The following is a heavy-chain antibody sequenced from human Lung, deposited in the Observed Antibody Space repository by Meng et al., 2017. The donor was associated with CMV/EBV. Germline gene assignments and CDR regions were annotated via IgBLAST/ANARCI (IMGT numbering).Heavy chain of an antibody. CDR3: AREGITGTTGFDP. J-gene: IGHJ5*02. Sequence: SPXXXLTXAVYGGSFSGYYWSWIRQPPGKGLEWIGEINHSGSTNYNPSLKSRVTISVDTSKNQFSLKLSSVTAADTAVYYCAREGITGTTGFDPWGQGTLVTVSS. CDR2: INHSGST. D-gene: IGHD1-7*01. CDR1: GGSFSGYY. V-gene: IGHV4-34*01.